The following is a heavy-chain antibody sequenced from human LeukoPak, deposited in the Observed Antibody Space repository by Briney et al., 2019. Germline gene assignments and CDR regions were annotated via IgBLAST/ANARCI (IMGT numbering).Heavy chain of an antibody. CDR1: GGSISSYY. D-gene: IGHD3-9*01. Sequence: SETLSLTCTVSGGSISSYYWSWIRQPPGTGLEWIGYIYYSGSINYNPSLKSRVTISVDTSKNQFSLKLSSVTAADTAVYYCARGEVYDILTGYYPVFGYWGQGTLVTVSS. CDR2: IYYSGSI. J-gene: IGHJ4*02. V-gene: IGHV4-59*01. CDR3: ARGEVYDILTGYYPVFGY.